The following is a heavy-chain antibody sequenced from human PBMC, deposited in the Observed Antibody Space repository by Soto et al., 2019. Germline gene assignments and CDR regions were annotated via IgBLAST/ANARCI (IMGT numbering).Heavy chain of an antibody. D-gene: IGHD3-9*01. CDR1: GFTFSSSYA. Sequence: GGSLRLSCAASGFTFSSSYAMSWVRQAPGKGLEWVSGIGGSGGNTYYADSVKGRFTISRDNSKNTLFLQMNSLRAEDTAEYYCARVVRYFDTPYGMDVWGQGTTVTVSS. V-gene: IGHV3-23*01. CDR2: IGGSGGNT. CDR3: ARVVRYFDTPYGMDV. J-gene: IGHJ6*02.